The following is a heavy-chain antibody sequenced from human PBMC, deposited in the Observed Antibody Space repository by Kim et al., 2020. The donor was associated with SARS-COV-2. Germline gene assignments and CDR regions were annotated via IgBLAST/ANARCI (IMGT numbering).Heavy chain of an antibody. V-gene: IGHV3-33*01. CDR1: GFTFSSYG. CDR2: IWYDGSNK. Sequence: GGSLRLSCAASGFTFSSYGMHWVRQAPGKGLEWVAVIWYDGSNKYYADSVKGRFTISRDNSKNTLYLQMNSLRAEDTAVYYCARDPAVAGTQPLPGDYWGQGTLVTVSS. J-gene: IGHJ4*02. D-gene: IGHD6-19*01. CDR3: ARDPAVAGTQPLPGDY.